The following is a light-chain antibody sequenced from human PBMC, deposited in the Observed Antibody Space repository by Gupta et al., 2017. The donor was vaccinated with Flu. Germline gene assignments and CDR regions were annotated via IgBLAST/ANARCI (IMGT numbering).Light chain of an antibody. J-gene: IGKJ4*01. Sequence: DIQMTQSPSSASASVGDRLTITCRASQNINNYLNWYQQKQGKAPKLLVFETSNLQSGVPPRFSGSGSGTNFILTISSLQAEDVATYYCQQSDTTPLTFGGGTRVEIK. CDR3: QQSDTTPLT. V-gene: IGKV1-39*01. CDR1: QNINNY. CDR2: ETS.